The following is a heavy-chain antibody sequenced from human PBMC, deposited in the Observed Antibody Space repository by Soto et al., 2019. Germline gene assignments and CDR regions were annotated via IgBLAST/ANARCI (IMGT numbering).Heavy chain of an antibody. D-gene: IGHD3-10*01. V-gene: IGHV3-73*02. J-gene: IGHJ6*02. CDR3: TRQKRITMVRDPYYYGMDV. CDR1: GFTFSGSA. Sequence: EVQLMESGGGLVQPGGSLKLSCAASGFTFSGSAMHWVRQASGKGLEWVGRIRSKANSYATAYAASVKGRFTISRDDSKNTAYLQMNSLKTEDTAVYYCTRQKRITMVRDPYYYGMDVWGQGTTVTVSS. CDR2: IRSKANSYAT.